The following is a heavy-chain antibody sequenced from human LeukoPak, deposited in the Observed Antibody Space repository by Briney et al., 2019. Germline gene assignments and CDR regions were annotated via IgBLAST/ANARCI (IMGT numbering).Heavy chain of an antibody. J-gene: IGHJ4*02. CDR1: GFNFTNYW. Sequence: GESLKISCKGSGFNFTNYWIGWVRQMPGKGLDWMGVIYPGDSDPRYSPSFQGQVTISADKSISTAYLQWSSLKASDTAIYYCARRSGGWYGFDYWGQGTLVTVSS. V-gene: IGHV5-51*01. CDR2: IYPGDSDP. D-gene: IGHD6-19*01. CDR3: ARRSGGWYGFDY.